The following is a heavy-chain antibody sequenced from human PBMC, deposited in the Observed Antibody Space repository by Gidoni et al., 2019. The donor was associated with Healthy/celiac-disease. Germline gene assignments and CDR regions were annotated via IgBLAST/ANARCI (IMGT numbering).Heavy chain of an antibody. CDR1: GGSISRGGYY. V-gene: IGHV4-31*03. CDR2: IYYSGST. CDR3: ARWRGVYRGPHLSGP. J-gene: IGHJ5*02. D-gene: IGHD6-13*01. Sequence: QVQPQESGPGLVKPSQTLSLTCTVSGGSISRGGYYWRWIRQHPGKGLEWIGYIYYSGSTYYNPSLKSRVTISVDTSKNQFSLKLSSVTAADTAVYYCARWRGVYRGPHLSGPWGQGTLVTVSS.